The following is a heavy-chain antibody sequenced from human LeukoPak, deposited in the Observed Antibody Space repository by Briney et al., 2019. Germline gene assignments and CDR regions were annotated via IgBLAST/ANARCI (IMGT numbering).Heavy chain of an antibody. V-gene: IGHV3-48*01. Sequence: GGSLRLSCAASGFTFSSYAMSWVRQAPGKGLEWVSYISSSSSTIYYADSVKGRFTISRDNAKNSLYLQMNSLRAEDTAVYSCAKEVRSSSGWYSDYWGQGTLVTVSS. J-gene: IGHJ4*02. CDR3: AKEVRSSSGWYSDY. CDR1: GFTFSSYA. CDR2: ISSSSSTI. D-gene: IGHD6-19*01.